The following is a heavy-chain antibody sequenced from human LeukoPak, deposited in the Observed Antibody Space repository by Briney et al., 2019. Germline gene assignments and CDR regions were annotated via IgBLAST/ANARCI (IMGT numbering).Heavy chain of an antibody. Sequence: GGSLRLSCTASGFTFGDYAMSWARQAPGKGLEWVGFIRSKTHGGTTEYAASVKGRFIISRDDSRSIAYLQMNSLKTEDTAVYYCTRDRMDYDSSGYYPPYFDYWGQGTLVTVSS. D-gene: IGHD3-22*01. CDR1: GFTFGDYA. CDR3: TRDRMDYDSSGYYPPYFDY. V-gene: IGHV3-49*04. CDR2: IRSKTHGGTT. J-gene: IGHJ4*02.